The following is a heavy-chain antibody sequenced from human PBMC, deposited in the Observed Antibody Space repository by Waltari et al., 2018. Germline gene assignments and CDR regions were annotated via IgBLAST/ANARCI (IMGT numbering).Heavy chain of an antibody. D-gene: IGHD6-19*01. Sequence: EVQLVESGGSLVQPGGSLRLSCAASGFTVSSNYMSWVRQAPGKGLGWGSLSYSDGRTYYADSGKGRFTISRDNYKNTVYLQMSRLRVEDTAVYYCAKDAGPVAAEGDYWGQGTLVTVSS. CDR3: AKDAGPVAAEGDY. CDR1: GFTVSSNY. CDR2: SYSDGRT. J-gene: IGHJ4*02. V-gene: IGHV3-66*01.